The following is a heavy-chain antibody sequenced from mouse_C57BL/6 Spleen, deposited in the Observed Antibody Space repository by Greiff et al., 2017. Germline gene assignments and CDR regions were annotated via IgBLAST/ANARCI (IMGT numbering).Heavy chain of an antibody. CDR2: INYDGSST. D-gene: IGHD1-1*01. CDR1: GFTFSDYY. J-gene: IGHJ2*01. Sequence: EVKLVESEGGLVQPGSSMKLSCTASGFTFSDYYMSWVRQVPEKGLEWVANINYDGSSTYYLDSLKSRFIISRDNAKNILYLQMSSLKSEDTATYYCARVHYYGSSYFDYWGQGTTLTVSS. CDR3: ARVHYYGSSYFDY. V-gene: IGHV5-16*01.